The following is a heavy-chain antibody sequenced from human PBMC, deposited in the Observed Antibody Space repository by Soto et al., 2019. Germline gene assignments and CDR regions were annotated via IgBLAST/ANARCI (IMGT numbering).Heavy chain of an antibody. Sequence: PGGSLRLSCAASGFTFSSYWMHWVRQAPGKGLVWVSRINSDGSSTTYADSVKGRFTISRDNAKNTLYLQMNSLRAEDTAVYYCAREPYSNGWFGYFQHWGQGSLVTVSS. CDR1: GFTFSSYW. J-gene: IGHJ1*01. CDR2: INSDGSST. D-gene: IGHD6-19*01. V-gene: IGHV3-74*03. CDR3: AREPYSNGWFGYFQH.